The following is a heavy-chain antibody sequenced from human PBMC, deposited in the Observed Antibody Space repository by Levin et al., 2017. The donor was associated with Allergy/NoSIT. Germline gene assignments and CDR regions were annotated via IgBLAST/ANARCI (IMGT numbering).Heavy chain of an antibody. Sequence: GESLKISCAASGFTFSDYYMSWIRQAPGKGLEWVSYISSSGSTIYYADSVKGRFTISRDNAKNSLYLQMNSLRAEDTAVYYCARDHYDFWSGYYEAQPYYYYGMDVWGQGTTVTVSS. CDR2: ISSSGSTI. D-gene: IGHD3-3*01. CDR1: GFTFSDYY. V-gene: IGHV3-11*01. J-gene: IGHJ6*02. CDR3: ARDHYDFWSGYYEAQPYYYYGMDV.